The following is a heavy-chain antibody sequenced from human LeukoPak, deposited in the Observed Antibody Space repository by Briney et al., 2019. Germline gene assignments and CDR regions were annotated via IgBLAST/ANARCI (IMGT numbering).Heavy chain of an antibody. CDR3: AKDPKTTVTTGVLFDY. J-gene: IGHJ4*02. CDR2: ISGSSGST. V-gene: IGHV3-23*01. D-gene: IGHD4-17*01. Sequence: GGSLRLSCAASGFTFISYAMSWVRQAPGKGLEWVSGISGSSGSTYYADSVKGRFTISRDNSKNTLYLQMNSLRAEDTAVYYCAKDPKTTVTTGVLFDYWGQGALATVSS. CDR1: GFTFISYA.